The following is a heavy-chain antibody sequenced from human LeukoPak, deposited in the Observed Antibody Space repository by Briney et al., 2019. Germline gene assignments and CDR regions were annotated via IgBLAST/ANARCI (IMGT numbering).Heavy chain of an antibody. Sequence: SETLSLTCSVSGGSISSSSYYWGWIRQTPGKGLEWIGSIYYSGSTYYNPSLKSRVTISVDTSKNQLSLKLNSVTAADTAVYYCARTDSGTYDWGDNWFDPWGQGTLVTVSS. CDR3: ARTDSGTYDWGDNWFDP. CDR1: GGSISSSSYY. D-gene: IGHD1-26*01. V-gene: IGHV4-39*07. J-gene: IGHJ5*02. CDR2: IYYSGST.